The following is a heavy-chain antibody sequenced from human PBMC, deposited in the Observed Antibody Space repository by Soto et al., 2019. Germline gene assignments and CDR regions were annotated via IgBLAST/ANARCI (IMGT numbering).Heavy chain of an antibody. D-gene: IGHD6-19*01. CDR2: IWYDGSNK. J-gene: IGHJ4*02. CDR3: SRHFGSGWTSDD. CDR1: GFTFSSYG. Sequence: GGSLRLSCAASGFTFSSYGMHWVRQAPGKGLEWVAVIWYDGSNKYYADSVKGRFTISRDNSKNTLYLQMNSLRAEDTAVYYCSRHFGSGWTSDDWGQGTLVTVAS. V-gene: IGHV3-33*08.